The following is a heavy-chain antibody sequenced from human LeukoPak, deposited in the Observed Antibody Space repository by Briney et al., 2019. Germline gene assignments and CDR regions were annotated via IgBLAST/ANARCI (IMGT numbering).Heavy chain of an antibody. CDR1: GFTFSSYW. D-gene: IGHD3-10*01. CDR2: IKQDGSEK. V-gene: IGHV3-7*01. CDR3: ARAHWAGYYHFDY. J-gene: IGHJ4*02. Sequence: GGSLRLSCAASGFTFSSYWMTWVRQAPGKGLEWVANIKQDGSEKYYVDSVKGRFTISRDNAKNSLYLQMNSLRAEDTAVYYCARAHWAGYYHFDYWGQGTLVTVSS.